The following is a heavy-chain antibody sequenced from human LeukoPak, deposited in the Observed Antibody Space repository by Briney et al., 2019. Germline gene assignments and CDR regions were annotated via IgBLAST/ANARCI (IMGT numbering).Heavy chain of an antibody. V-gene: IGHV4-31*03. CDR2: IYYSGST. CDR3: ARRRTSRGYENFDY. J-gene: IGHJ4*02. Sequence: SQTLSLTCTVSGGSISSGGYYWSWIRQHPGKGLEWIGYIYYSGSTYYNPSLKSRVTISVDTSKNQFSLKLSSVTAADTAIYYCARRRTSRGYENFDYWGQGTLVTVSS. D-gene: IGHD5-12*01. CDR1: GGSISSGGYY.